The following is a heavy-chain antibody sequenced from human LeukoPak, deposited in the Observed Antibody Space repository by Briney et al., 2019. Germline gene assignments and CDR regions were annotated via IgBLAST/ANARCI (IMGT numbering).Heavy chain of an antibody. V-gene: IGHV3-30-3*01. D-gene: IGHD3-22*01. CDR1: RFTFSSYA. CDR3: ARDRNWLLFDY. CDR2: ISYDGSNK. J-gene: IGHJ4*02. Sequence: GGSLRLSCAASRFTFSSYAMHWVRQAPGKGLEWVAVISYDGSNKYYADSVKGRFTISRDNSKNTLYLQMNSLRPEDTAVYYCARDRNWLLFDYWGQGTLVTVSS.